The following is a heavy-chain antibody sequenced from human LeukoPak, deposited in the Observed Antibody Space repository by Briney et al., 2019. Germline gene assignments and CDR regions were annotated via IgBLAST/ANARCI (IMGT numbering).Heavy chain of an antibody. V-gene: IGHV3-23*01. CDR1: GFTFSSYA. D-gene: IGHD5-24*01. CDR2: ISGSGGST. Sequence: GGSLRLSCAASGFTFSSYAVSWVRQAPEKGLEWVSAISGSGGSTYYADSVKGRFTISRDNSKNTLYLQMNSLRAEDTAVYYCAKDRQRWLQWYFDYWGQGTLVTVSS. J-gene: IGHJ4*02. CDR3: AKDRQRWLQWYFDY.